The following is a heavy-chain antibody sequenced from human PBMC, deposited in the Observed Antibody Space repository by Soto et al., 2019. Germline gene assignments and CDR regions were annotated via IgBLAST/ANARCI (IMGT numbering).Heavy chain of an antibody. CDR1: GFTFSSYA. D-gene: IGHD4-17*01. CDR2: ISGSGGTT. Sequence: PGGSLRLSCAASGFTFSSYAMNWVRQAPGKELEWVSGISGSGGTTYYADSVKGRFTISRDNSKNTLYLQMNSLRAEDTAVYYCAKRSDYGDLEYFQYWGQGTQVTVSS. J-gene: IGHJ1*01. V-gene: IGHV3-23*01. CDR3: AKRSDYGDLEYFQY.